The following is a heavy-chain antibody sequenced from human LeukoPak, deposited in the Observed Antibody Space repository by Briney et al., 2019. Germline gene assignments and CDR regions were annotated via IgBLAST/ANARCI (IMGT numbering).Heavy chain of an antibody. CDR2: IIPIFGTA. V-gene: IGHV1-69*01. Sequence: SVKVSCMASGGTFSSYAISWVRQAPGQGLEWMGGIIPIFGTANYAQKFQGRVTITADESTSTAYMELSSLRSEDTAVYYCARESYSGSYRVYFDYWGQGTLVTVSS. CDR3: ARESYSGSYRVYFDY. CDR1: GGTFSSYA. D-gene: IGHD1-26*01. J-gene: IGHJ4*02.